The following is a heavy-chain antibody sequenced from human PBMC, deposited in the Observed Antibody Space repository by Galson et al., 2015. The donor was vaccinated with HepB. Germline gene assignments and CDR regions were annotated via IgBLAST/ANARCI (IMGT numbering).Heavy chain of an antibody. CDR2: IIPIFGTA. V-gene: IGHV1-69*13. D-gene: IGHD5-12*01. J-gene: IGHJ5*02. CDR3: ARDSQDIVATAFDP. CDR1: GGTFSSYA. Sequence: SVKVSCKASGGTFSSYAISWVRQAPGQGLEWMGGIIPIFGTANYAQKFQGRVTVTADESTSTAYMELSSLRSEDTAVYYCARDSQDIVATAFDPWGQGTLVTVSS.